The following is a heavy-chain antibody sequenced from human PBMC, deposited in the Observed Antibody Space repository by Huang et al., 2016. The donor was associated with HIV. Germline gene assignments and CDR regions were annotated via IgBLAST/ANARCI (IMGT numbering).Heavy chain of an antibody. CDR1: GGSIGSHY. D-gene: IGHD4-4*01. V-gene: IGHV4-59*11. J-gene: IGHJ4*02. CDR2: TSYSGST. CDR3: ARDRTRNSRDY. Sequence: QVQLQESGPGLVKPSATLSLTCNVSGGSIGSHYWTWIRQLPGKGLEWIGSTSYSGSTNYSPSLKSRVTISVDTSKNQFSLTLSSVTAADTAVYFCARDRTRNSRDYWGQGTLVTVSS.